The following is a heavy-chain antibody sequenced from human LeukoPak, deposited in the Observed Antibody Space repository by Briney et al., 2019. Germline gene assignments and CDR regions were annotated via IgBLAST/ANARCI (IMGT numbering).Heavy chain of an antibody. CDR2: IWYDGSNK. J-gene: IGHJ4*02. CDR1: GFTFSSYG. CDR3: AKDSQDYVWGSYRNHFDY. D-gene: IGHD3-16*02. V-gene: IGHV3-33*06. Sequence: GGSLRLSCAASGFTFSSYGMHWVRQAPGKGLEWVAVIWYDGSNKYYADSVKGRFTISRDNSKNTLYLQMNSLRAEDTAVYYCAKDSQDYVWGSYRNHFDYWGQGTLVTASS.